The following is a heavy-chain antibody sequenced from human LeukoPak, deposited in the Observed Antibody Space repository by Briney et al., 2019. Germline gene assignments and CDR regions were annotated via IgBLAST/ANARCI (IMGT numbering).Heavy chain of an antibody. V-gene: IGHV4-59*01. D-gene: IGHD6-13*01. J-gene: IGHJ4*02. Sequence: SETLSLTCTVSGGSISSYYWSWIRQPPGKGLEWIGYIYYSGSTNYNPSLKSRVTISVDTSKNQFSLKLSSVTAADTAVYYCAKGQQKLDYFDNWGQGTLVTVSS. CDR3: AKGQQKLDYFDN. CDR1: GGSISSYY. CDR2: IYYSGST.